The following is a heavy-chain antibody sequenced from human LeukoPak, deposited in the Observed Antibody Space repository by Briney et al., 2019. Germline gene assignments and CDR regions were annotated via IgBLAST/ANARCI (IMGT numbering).Heavy chain of an antibody. D-gene: IGHD1-26*01. CDR3: ARDTAYSGSYYGFDY. V-gene: IGHV3-74*01. CDR1: GFTFSSYA. Sequence: GGSLRLSCAASGFTFSSYAMSWVRQAPGKGLEWVSRINSDGSSTSYADSVKGRFTISRDNAKNTLYLQMNSLRAEDTAVYYCARDTAYSGSYYGFDYWGQGTLVTVSS. CDR2: INSDGSST. J-gene: IGHJ4*02.